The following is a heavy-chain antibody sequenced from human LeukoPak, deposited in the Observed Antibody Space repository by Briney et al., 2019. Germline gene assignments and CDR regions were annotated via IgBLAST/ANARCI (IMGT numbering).Heavy chain of an antibody. D-gene: IGHD4-23*01. CDR2: IYYSGNT. CDR1: GGSISSSSYY. V-gene: IGHV4-39*01. CDR3: ARRAGGYSHPYDY. Sequence: PSETLSLTCTVSGGSISSSSYYWGWIRQPPGKGLEWIGSIYYSGNTYYNPSLKSRVTISVDTSKNQFSLKLNSVTAADTAVYYCARRAGGYSHPYDYWGQGTLVTVSS. J-gene: IGHJ4*02.